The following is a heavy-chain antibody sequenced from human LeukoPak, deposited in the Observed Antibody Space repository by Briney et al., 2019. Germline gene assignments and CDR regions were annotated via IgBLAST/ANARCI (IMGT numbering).Heavy chain of an antibody. CDR1: DDSISRSSYY. Sequence: PSETLSLTCSVSDDSISRSSYYWGWIRQPPGKGLEWIGTFYYSGFTYYNPSLKNRVTISVDTSKNQFSLKLNSVTAADTAVYFCARQVVAVAGTGYFDYWGQGTLVTVSS. V-gene: IGHV4-39*01. D-gene: IGHD6-19*01. CDR2: FYYSGFT. J-gene: IGHJ4*02. CDR3: ARQVVAVAGTGYFDY.